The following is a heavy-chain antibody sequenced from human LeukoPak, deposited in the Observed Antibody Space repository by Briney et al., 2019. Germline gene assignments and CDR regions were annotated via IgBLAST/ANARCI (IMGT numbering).Heavy chain of an antibody. CDR3: ARGSMVRGVDY. J-gene: IGHJ4*02. Sequence: SSETLSLTCAVSGGSISSGGYPWSWIRQPPGKGLEWIGYIYHSGSTYYNPSLKSRVTISVDRSKNQFSLKLSSVTAADTAVYYCARGSMVRGVDYWGQGTLVTVSS. D-gene: IGHD3-10*01. V-gene: IGHV4-30-2*01. CDR1: GGSISSGGYP. CDR2: IYHSGST.